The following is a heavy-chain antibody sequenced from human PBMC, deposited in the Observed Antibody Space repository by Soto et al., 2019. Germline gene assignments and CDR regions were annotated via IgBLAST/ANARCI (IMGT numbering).Heavy chain of an antibody. Sequence: ASVKVSCKASGYTFTSYDINWVRQATGQGLEWMGWMNPNSGNTGYAQKFQGRVTMTRNTSISTAYMELSSLRSEDTAVYYCARGYCSGGSCYYYYYYYMDVWGKGTTVTVSS. V-gene: IGHV1-8*01. CDR3: ARGYCSGGSCYYYYYYYMDV. CDR2: MNPNSGNT. D-gene: IGHD2-15*01. CDR1: GYTFTSYD. J-gene: IGHJ6*03.